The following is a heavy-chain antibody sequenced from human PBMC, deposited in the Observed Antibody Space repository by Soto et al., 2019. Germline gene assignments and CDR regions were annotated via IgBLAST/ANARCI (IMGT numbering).Heavy chain of an antibody. CDR1: RLSFCNSG. CDR2: IKEDGSEK. CDR3: AREARPDVLRDLLIRQRAKIWGGDPSRGIGNYSYGMDI. J-gene: IGHJ6*02. Sequence: RIASAASRLSFCNSGMAGVRQTPGKGLEWVANIKEDGSEKYYVDSLKGRFTISRDNAKNSLYLQMTGLRADDTAVYFCAREARPDVLRDLLIRQRAKIWGGDPSRGIGNYSYGMDIWGQGTTVTVYS. V-gene: IGHV3-7*03. D-gene: IGHD2-21*02.